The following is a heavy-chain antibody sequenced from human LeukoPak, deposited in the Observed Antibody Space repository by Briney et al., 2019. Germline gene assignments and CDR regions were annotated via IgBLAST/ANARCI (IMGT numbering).Heavy chain of an antibody. V-gene: IGHV4-59*01. J-gene: IGHJ4*02. CDR3: AGCYSSSLAFDS. Sequence: KPSETLSLTCTVSGGSISSYYWSWIRQPPGKGLEWIGYIYYSGSTNYNPSLKSRVTISVDTSKKQVSLKLSSVSAADTAVYYCAGCYSSSLAFDSWGQGILVTVSS. CDR1: GGSISSYY. D-gene: IGHD6-13*01. CDR2: IYYSGST.